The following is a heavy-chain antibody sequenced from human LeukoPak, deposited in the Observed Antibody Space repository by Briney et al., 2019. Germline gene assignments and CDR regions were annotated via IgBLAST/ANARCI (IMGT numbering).Heavy chain of an antibody. D-gene: IGHD6-13*01. CDR1: GYTFTSYY. V-gene: IGHV1-46*01. CDR3: ARAGHERGIGDYFDY. J-gene: IGHJ4*02. Sequence: ASVKVSCKASGYTFTSYYMHWVRQAPGQGLEWMGIINPSGGSTSYAQKFQGRVTMTRDTSTSTVYMELSSLRSEDTAVYYCARAGHERGIGDYFDYWGQGTLVTVSS. CDR2: INPSGGST.